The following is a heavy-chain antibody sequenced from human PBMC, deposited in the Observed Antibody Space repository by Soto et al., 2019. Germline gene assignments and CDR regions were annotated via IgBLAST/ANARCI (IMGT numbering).Heavy chain of an antibody. V-gene: IGHV3-11*01. CDR3: ARDSLLTGYYSYYYYYYMDV. CDR2: ISSSGSTI. D-gene: IGHD3-9*01. Sequence: PGVSLRLSCXASGFTFSDYYMSWIRQAPGKGLEWVSYISSSGSTIYYADSVKGRFTISRDNAKNSLYLQMNSLRAEDTAVYYCARDSLLTGYYSYYYYYYMDVWGKGTTVTVSS. CDR1: GFTFSDYY. J-gene: IGHJ6*03.